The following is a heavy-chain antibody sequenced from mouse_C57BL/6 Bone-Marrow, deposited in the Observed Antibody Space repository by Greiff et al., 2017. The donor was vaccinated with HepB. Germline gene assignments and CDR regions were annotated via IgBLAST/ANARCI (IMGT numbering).Heavy chain of an antibody. Sequence: EVKLMESGGDLVKPGGSLKLSCAASGFTFSSYGMSWVRQTPDKRLEWVATISSGGSYTYYPDSVKGRFTISRDNAKNTLYLQMSSLKSEDTAMYYCARHDTYYYAMDYWGQGTSVTVSS. J-gene: IGHJ4*01. CDR1: GFTFSSYG. V-gene: IGHV5-6*01. CDR2: ISSGGSYT. CDR3: ARHDTYYYAMDY.